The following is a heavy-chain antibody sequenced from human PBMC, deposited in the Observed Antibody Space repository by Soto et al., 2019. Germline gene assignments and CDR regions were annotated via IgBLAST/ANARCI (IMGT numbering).Heavy chain of an antibody. CDR1: GYTFTSYA. Sequence: ASVKVSCKSSGYTFTSYAIHWVRQAPGQRLEWMGLIDAGNGETKFSEKLQGRVTLTRDTSASTIYMELSSLRSEDTAVYYCARDEDYWGQGTPVTSPQ. V-gene: IGHV1-3*01. CDR3: ARDEDY. CDR2: IDAGNGET. J-gene: IGHJ4*02.